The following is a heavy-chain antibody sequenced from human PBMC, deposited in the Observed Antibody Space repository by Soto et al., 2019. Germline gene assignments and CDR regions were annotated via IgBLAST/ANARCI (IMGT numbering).Heavy chain of an antibody. J-gene: IGHJ4*02. D-gene: IGHD6-13*01. CDR2: IKSKTDGGTT. V-gene: IGHV3-15*01. Sequence: SLRLSCAASGFTFSNAWMSWVRQAPGKGLEWVGRIKSKTDGGTTDYAAPVKGRFTISRDDSKNTLYLQMNSLKTEDTAVYYCTTELSSSWYVFDYWGQGTLVTVSS. CDR1: GFTFSNAW. CDR3: TTELSSSWYVFDY.